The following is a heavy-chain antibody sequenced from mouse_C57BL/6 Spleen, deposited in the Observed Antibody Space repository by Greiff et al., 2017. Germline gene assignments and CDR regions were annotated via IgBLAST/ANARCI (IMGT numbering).Heavy chain of an antibody. V-gene: IGHV1-4*01. Sequence: QVHVKQSGAELARPGASVKMSCKASGYTFTSYTMHWVKQRPGQGLEWIGYINPSSGYTKYNQKFKDKATLTADKSSSTAYMQLSSLTSEDSAVYYCARGDYYSNYGGNYYAMDYWGQGTSVTVSS. D-gene: IGHD2-5*01. CDR2: INPSSGYT. J-gene: IGHJ4*01. CDR1: GYTFTSYT. CDR3: ARGDYYSNYGGNYYAMDY.